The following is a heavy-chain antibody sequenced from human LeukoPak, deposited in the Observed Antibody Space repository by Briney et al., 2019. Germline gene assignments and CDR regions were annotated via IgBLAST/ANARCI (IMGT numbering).Heavy chain of an antibody. CDR1: GFTFSRFW. CDR2: IKQDGNEK. J-gene: IGHJ3*02. V-gene: IGHV3-7*01. D-gene: IGHD4-11*01. Sequence: GGSLRLSCAASGFTFSRFWMSWVRQAPGKGLEWVANIKQDGNEKYYVESVKGRFTISRDNAKNSVYLQMNSLRAEDTAVFYCARVTTDAFDIWGPGTMVTVSS. CDR3: ARVTTDAFDI.